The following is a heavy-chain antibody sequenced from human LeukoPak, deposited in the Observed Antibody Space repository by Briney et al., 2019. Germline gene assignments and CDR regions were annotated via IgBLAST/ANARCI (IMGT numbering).Heavy chain of an antibody. CDR1: GFTFSSYS. CDR3: ARDPYSGSYGDYYYYYMDV. V-gene: IGHV3-21*01. Sequence: GGSLRLSCAASGFTFSSYSMNWVRQAPGKGLEWVSSISSSSSYIYYADSVKGRFTISRDNAKNTLYLQMNSLRAEDTAVYYCARDPYSGSYGDYYYYYMDVWGKGTTVTISS. J-gene: IGHJ6*03. CDR2: ISSSSSYI. D-gene: IGHD1-26*01.